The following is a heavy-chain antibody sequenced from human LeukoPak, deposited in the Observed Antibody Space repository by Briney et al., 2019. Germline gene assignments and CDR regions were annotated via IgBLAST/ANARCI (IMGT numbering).Heavy chain of an antibody. J-gene: IGHJ4*02. D-gene: IGHD6-19*01. CDR3: ASAGSGLY. Sequence: PGGSLRLSCAASGFTFSSYWMHWVRQAPGKGLVWVSRISSDGSSTSYADSVKGRFTISRDNAKNSLYLQMNSLRDEDTAVYYCASAGSGLYWGQGTLVTVSS. CDR2: ISSDGSST. V-gene: IGHV3-74*01. CDR1: GFTFSSYW.